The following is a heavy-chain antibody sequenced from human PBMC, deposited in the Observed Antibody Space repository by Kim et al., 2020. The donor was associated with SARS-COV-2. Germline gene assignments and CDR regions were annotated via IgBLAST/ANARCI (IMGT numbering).Heavy chain of an antibody. CDR3: ARLCVWSGYRLDY. Sequence: SETLSLTCTVSGGSVNGDSYYWTWIRQPPGKALEWIGHIFYSGNTNYNPSLKSRLTISVDTSKNQFSVKLSSVTAADTAVYYCARLCVWSGYRLDYWGQG. V-gene: IGHV4-61*01. D-gene: IGHD3-3*01. CDR1: GGSVNGDSYY. CDR2: IFYSGNT. J-gene: IGHJ4*02.